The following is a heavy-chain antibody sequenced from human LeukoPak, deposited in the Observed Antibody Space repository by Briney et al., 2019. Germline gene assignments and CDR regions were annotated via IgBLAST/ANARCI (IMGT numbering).Heavy chain of an antibody. D-gene: IGHD3-16*01. CDR2: ISSSSTYT. V-gene: IGHV3-21*01. Sequence: GGSLRLSCTVSGHPFSSFTLNWVRQSPGKGLEWVSSISSSSTYTYYADSVKGRFTISRDNAKNSLFLQMSSLRGEDTALYYCATEHWGPNSWGQGTLVTVSS. CDR1: GHPFSSFT. CDR3: ATEHWGPNS. J-gene: IGHJ4*02.